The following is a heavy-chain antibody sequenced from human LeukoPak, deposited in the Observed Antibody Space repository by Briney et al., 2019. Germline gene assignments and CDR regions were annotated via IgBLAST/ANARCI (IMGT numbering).Heavy chain of an antibody. D-gene: IGHD3-22*01. CDR3: AKDPHHYDFPPESFDY. V-gene: IGHV3-23*01. Sequence: GGSLRLSCAASGFTFSSYAMSWVHQAPGKGLEWVSAISGSGGSTYYTDSVKGRFTISRDNSKNTLYLQMNSLRAEDTAVYYCAKDPHHYDFPPESFDYWGQGTLVTVSS. J-gene: IGHJ4*02. CDR2: ISGSGGST. CDR1: GFTFSSYA.